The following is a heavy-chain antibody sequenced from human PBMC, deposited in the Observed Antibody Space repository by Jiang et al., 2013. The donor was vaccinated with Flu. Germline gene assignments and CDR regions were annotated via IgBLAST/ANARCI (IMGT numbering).Heavy chain of an antibody. CDR3: ARVYYYDSSAYYFDS. J-gene: IGHJ4*02. V-gene: IGHV1-2*06. Sequence: GAEVKKPGASVKVSCKASGYMFIAYFIHWVRQAPGQGLEWVGRINTNSGDTNYAQKFQGRVTMTSDTSINTAYMELSRLASEDTAVYYCARVYYYDSSAYYFDSWGQGTLVTVSS. CDR1: GYMFIAYF. CDR2: INTNSGDT. D-gene: IGHD3-22*01.